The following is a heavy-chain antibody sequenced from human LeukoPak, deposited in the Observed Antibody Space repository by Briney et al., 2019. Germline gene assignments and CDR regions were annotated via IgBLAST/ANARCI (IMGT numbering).Heavy chain of an antibody. CDR3: ATIGYNYELDY. V-gene: IGHV4-38-2*02. CDR1: GYSISSGYY. CDR2: IHYSARI. Sequence: SETLSLTCTVSGYSISSGYYWGWIRQPPGKGLEWIGSIHYSARIYYNPSLKSRLTISPDTSKNQFSLKLSSVTAADTAVYYCATIGYNYELDYWGQGTLVTVSS. D-gene: IGHD5-18*01. J-gene: IGHJ4*02.